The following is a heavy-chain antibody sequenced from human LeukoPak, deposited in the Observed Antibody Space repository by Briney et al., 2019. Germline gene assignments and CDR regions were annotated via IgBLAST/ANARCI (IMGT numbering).Heavy chain of an antibody. Sequence: GGSLRLSCAASGFTFSSYSRNWVRQAPGKGLEWVSYISSSSSTIYYADSVKGRFTISRDNAKNSLYLQMNSLRAEDTAVYYCARDGHSSSWYLYYDSSGSLFDYWGQGTLVTVSS. J-gene: IGHJ4*02. D-gene: IGHD3-22*01. CDR2: ISSSSSTI. CDR3: ARDGHSSSWYLYYDSSGSLFDY. V-gene: IGHV3-48*01. CDR1: GFTFSSYS.